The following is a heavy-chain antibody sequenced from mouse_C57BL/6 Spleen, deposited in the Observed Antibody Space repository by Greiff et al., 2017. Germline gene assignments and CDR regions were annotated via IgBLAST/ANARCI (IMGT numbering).Heavy chain of an antibody. D-gene: IGHD3-2*02. CDR2: ISDGGSYT. CDR3: ARDSSGYLMDY. J-gene: IGHJ4*01. CDR1: GFTFSSYA. V-gene: IGHV5-4*01. Sequence: EVKLVESGGGLVKPGGSLKLSCAASGFTFSSYAMSWVRQTPEKRLEWVATISDGGSYTYYPDNVKGRFTISRDNAKNNLYLQMSHLKSEDTAMYYCARDSSGYLMDYWGQGTSVTVSS.